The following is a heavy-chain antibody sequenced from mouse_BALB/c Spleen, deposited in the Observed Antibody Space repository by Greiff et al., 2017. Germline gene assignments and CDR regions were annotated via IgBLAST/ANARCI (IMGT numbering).Heavy chain of an antibody. V-gene: IGHV5-4*02. CDR1: GFTFSDYY. Sequence: EVHLVESGGGLVKPGGSLKLSCAASGFTFSDYYMYWVRQTPEKRLEWVATISDGGSYTYYPDSVKGRFTISRDNAKNNLYLQMSSLKSEDTAMYYCARDGITTDYYAMDYWGQGTSVTVSS. CDR2: ISDGGSYT. J-gene: IGHJ4*01. CDR3: ARDGITTDYYAMDY. D-gene: IGHD1-1*01.